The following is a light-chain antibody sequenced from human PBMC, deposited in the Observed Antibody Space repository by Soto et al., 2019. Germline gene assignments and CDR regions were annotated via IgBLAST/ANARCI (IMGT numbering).Light chain of an antibody. V-gene: IGLV3-21*02. J-gene: IGLJ2*01. CDR3: QVWDSSRDHPGL. CDR2: DDR. Sequence: SYELTQPPSVSVAPGQTARITCGGNNIGSKAVHWYQQRPGQAPVLVVYDDRDRHSGIPERISGSNSGNTATLTITRVEVGDEADFYCQVWDSSRDHPGLFGGGTKLTVL. CDR1: NIGSKA.